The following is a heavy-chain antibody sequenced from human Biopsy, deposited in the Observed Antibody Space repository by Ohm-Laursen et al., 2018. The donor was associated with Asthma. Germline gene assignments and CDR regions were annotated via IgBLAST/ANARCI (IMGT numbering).Heavy chain of an antibody. V-gene: IGHV3-30*18. D-gene: IGHD5-12*01. CDR1: GFMFRRFG. CDR3: AKRRGYSGHDNDY. J-gene: IGHJ4*02. Sequence: SLRLSCTASGFMFRRFGMHWVRQAPGKGLEWVAVISYDGNHKFYEDSVKGRFTISRDNSKNTLYLQVNSLRTEDTAVYYCAKRRGYSGHDNDYWGQGTLVIVSS. CDR2: ISYDGNHK.